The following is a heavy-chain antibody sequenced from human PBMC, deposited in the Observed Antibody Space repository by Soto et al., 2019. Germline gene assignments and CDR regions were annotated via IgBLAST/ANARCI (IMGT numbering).Heavy chain of an antibody. D-gene: IGHD2-21*02. CDR2: INPSGGST. CDR3: ARVAHGTYCGGDCYTDY. Sequence: ASVKVSCKASGYTFTSYYMHWVRQAPGQGLEWMGIINPSGGSTSYAQKFQGRVTMTRDTSTSTVYMELSSLRSEDTAVYYCARVAHGTYCGGDCYTDYWGQGTLVTVSS. CDR1: GYTFTSYY. V-gene: IGHV1-46*01. J-gene: IGHJ4*02.